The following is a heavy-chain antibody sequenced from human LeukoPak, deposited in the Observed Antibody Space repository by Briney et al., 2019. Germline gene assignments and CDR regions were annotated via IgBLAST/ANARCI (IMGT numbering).Heavy chain of an antibody. CDR2: IYTSGST. V-gene: IGHV4-61*02. CDR3: ARDHQVTMVRGVNWFDP. Sequence: SETLSLTCTVSGGSISSGSYYWSWIRQPAGKGLEWIGRIYTSGSTNYNPSLKSRVTISVDTSKNQFSLKRSSVTAADTAVYYCARDHQVTMVRGVNWFDPWGQGTLVTVSS. D-gene: IGHD3-10*01. CDR1: GGSISSGSYY. J-gene: IGHJ5*02.